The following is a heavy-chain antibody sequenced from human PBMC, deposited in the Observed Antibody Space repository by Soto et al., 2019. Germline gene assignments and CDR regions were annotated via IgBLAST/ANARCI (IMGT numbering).Heavy chain of an antibody. CDR1: GYTFSNYG. J-gene: IGHJ4*02. V-gene: IGHV1-18*01. CDR3: ASRSGQLPYYFDY. Sequence: VASVKVSCKASGYTFSNYGITWVRRAPGQGFEWMGWISASKGNTNYAQKFQGRVTMTTDTSTSTFYMELRSLRSDDTAVYYCASRSGQLPYYFDYWGQGTLVTVSS. D-gene: IGHD1-1*01. CDR2: ISASKGNT.